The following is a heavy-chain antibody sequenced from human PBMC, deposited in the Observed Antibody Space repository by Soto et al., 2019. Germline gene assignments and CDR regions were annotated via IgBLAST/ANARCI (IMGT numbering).Heavy chain of an antibody. CDR2: ISYDGSNK. V-gene: IGHV3-30*18. D-gene: IGHD1-26*01. Sequence: VQLLESGGGLVQPGGSLRLSCAASGFTFSSYVMSWVRQAPGKGLEWVAVISYDGSNKYYADSVKGRFTISRDNSKNTLYLQMNSLRAEDTAVYYCAKDARRRGATYYFDYWGQGTLVTVSS. CDR3: AKDARRRGATYYFDY. J-gene: IGHJ4*02. CDR1: GFTFSSYV.